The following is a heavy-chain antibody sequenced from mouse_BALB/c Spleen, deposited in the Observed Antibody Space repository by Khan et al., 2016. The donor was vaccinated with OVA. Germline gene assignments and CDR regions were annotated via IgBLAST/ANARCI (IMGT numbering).Heavy chain of an antibody. CDR1: GYTFTSNT. D-gene: IGHD2-14*01. J-gene: IGHJ4*01. V-gene: IGHV1-4*01. CDR2: INPRSGYT. CDR3: ARRTTGYTMDY. Sequence: QVQLKESGAELARPGASMRMSCKASGYTFTSNTMHWIKQRPGQGLEWIGYINPRSGYTNYNQNFKDKATLTADKSSSTAYMQLSSLTSEDSAVYYCARRTTGYTMDYWGQGTSVTVSS.